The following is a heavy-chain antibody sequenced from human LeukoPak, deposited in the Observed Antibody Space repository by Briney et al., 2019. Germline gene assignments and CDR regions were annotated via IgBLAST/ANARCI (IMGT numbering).Heavy chain of an antibody. D-gene: IGHD2-2*02. Sequence: GGSLRLSCAASGFTFSSYWMSWVRQAPGKGLEWVANIKQDGSEKYYVDSVKGRFTISRDNAKNSLYLQMNSLGAEDTAVYYCARWGVVVPAAIITLYYFDYWGQGTLVTVSS. CDR1: GFTFSSYW. CDR2: IKQDGSEK. V-gene: IGHV3-7*01. CDR3: ARWGVVVPAAIITLYYFDY. J-gene: IGHJ4*02.